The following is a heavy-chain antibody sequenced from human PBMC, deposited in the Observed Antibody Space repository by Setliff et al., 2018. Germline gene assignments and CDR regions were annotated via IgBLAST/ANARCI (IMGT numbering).Heavy chain of an antibody. CDR2: ISAYNGNT. Sequence: GASVKVSCKASGYTFTSYGISWVRQAPGQGLEWMGWISAYNGNTNYAQKLQGRVTMTTDTSTSTAYMELRSLRSDDTAAYYCARARGEQQLGYYYYYYGMDVWGQGTTVTVSS. CDR3: ARARGEQQLGYYYYYYGMDV. V-gene: IGHV1-18*01. CDR1: GYTFTSYG. J-gene: IGHJ6*02. D-gene: IGHD6-13*01.